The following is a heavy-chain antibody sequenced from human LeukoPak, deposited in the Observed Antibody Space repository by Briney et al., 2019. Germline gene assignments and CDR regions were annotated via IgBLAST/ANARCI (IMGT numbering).Heavy chain of an antibody. CDR1: GFTFSSYS. Sequence: GGSLRLSCAAPGFTFSSYSMNWVRQAPGKGLEWVSSVSSSSSYIYYADSVKGRFTISRDNAKNSLYLQMNSLRAEDTAVYYCARGIDYGDYGGDYWGQGTLVTVSS. CDR2: VSSSSSYI. CDR3: ARGIDYGDYGGDY. D-gene: IGHD4-17*01. V-gene: IGHV3-21*01. J-gene: IGHJ4*02.